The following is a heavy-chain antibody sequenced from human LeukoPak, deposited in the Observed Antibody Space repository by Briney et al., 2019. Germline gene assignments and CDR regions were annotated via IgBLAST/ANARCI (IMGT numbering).Heavy chain of an antibody. CDR1: GGTFSSYA. D-gene: IGHD3-22*01. J-gene: IGHJ4*02. Sequence: GASVKVSCKASGGTFSSYAISWVRQAPGQGLEWMGGIIPIFGTANYAQTFQGRVTITADESTSTAYMELSSLRSEDTAVYYCARGDYDSSGYYFLTVYFWGQGTLVTVSS. CDR3: ARGDYDSSGYYFLTVYF. CDR2: IIPIFGTA. V-gene: IGHV1-69*01.